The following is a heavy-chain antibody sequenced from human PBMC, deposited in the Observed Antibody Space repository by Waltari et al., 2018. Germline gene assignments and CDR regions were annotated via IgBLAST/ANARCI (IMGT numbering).Heavy chain of an antibody. Sequence: EVQLVDSGGGLVQPGGSLRLSWLASEYTFSSYEMNWVRQPPGKGLEWVSYISNSGTTIYYADSVKGRFTISRDNAKNSLYLQMNSLRGEDTAVYYCAKGRYHGRFDLWGQGTLVTVSS. D-gene: IGHD3-9*01. CDR1: EYTFSSYE. J-gene: IGHJ5*02. CDR3: AKGRYHGRFDL. CDR2: ISNSGTTI. V-gene: IGHV3-48*03.